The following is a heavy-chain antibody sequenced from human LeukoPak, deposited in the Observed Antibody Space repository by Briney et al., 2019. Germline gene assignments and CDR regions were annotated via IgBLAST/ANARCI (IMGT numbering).Heavy chain of an antibody. J-gene: IGHJ4*02. V-gene: IGHV3-74*01. CDR2: INSDGSVT. Sequence: QPGGSLRLSCAASGFTFSRYWMHWVRQAPGKGLVWVSRINSDGSVTTYEDSVKGRSTISRDNGKNTLYLQMNGLRAEDTGVYYCARVLPQHQTTADYWGQGTLVTVSS. D-gene: IGHD1-1*01. CDR1: GFTFSRYW. CDR3: ARVLPQHQTTADY.